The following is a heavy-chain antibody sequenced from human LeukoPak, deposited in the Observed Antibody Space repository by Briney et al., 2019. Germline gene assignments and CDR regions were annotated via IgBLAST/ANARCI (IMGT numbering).Heavy chain of an antibody. CDR1: GGSISSGGYY. CDR2: IYYSGST. J-gene: IGHJ5*02. Sequence: SQTLSLTCTVSGGSISSGGYYWSWIRQHPGKGLEWIGYIYYSGSTYYNPSLKSRVTISVGTSKNQFSLKLSSVTAADTAVYYCARDVRYCSSTSCYNTYWFDPWGQGTLVTVSS. CDR3: ARDVRYCSSTSCYNTYWFDP. V-gene: IGHV4-31*03. D-gene: IGHD2-2*02.